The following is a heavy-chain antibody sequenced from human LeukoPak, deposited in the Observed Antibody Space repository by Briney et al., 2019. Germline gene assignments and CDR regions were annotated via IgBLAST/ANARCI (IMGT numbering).Heavy chain of an antibody. D-gene: IGHD6-13*01. CDR1: GFTFSTYR. J-gene: IGHJ5*01. CDR3: ARESPVAATGRSWFDS. V-gene: IGHV3-23*01. CDR2: ITGSGGTT. Sequence: GGSLRLSCAASGFTFSTYRMNWVRQAPGKGLEWVSTITGSGGTTYYADSVKGRFTISRDNSKNTLYLQMNSLRTEDTALYYCARESPVAATGRSWFDSWGQGTLVTVSS.